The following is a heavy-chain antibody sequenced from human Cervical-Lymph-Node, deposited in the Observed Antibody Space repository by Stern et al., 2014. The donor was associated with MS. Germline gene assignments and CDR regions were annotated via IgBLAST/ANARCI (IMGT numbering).Heavy chain of an antibody. D-gene: IGHD6-13*01. CDR1: GGTFRSYA. V-gene: IGHV1-69*06. Sequence: QVQLVQSGAEVKKTGSSVKVSCTTSGGTFRSYAFGWVRQAPGHGLEWMGVIIPAFDKATYAQKFQGRVTITADKSKSTAHMELSSLTSEDTALYFCATKTRQAAGNWYFDLWGRGTLVTVSS. CDR2: IIPAFDKA. J-gene: IGHJ2*01. CDR3: ATKTRQAAGNWYFDL.